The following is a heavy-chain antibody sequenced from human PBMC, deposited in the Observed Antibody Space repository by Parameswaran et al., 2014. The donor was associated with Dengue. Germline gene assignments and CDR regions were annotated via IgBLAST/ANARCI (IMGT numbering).Heavy chain of an antibody. V-gene: IGHV3-66*01. CDR3: ASNYGDYAIDY. J-gene: IGHJ4*02. D-gene: IGHD4-17*01. CDR2: IYSGGST. Sequence: VRQAPGKGLEWVSVIYSGGSTYYADSVKGRFTISRDNSKNTLYLQMNSLRAEDTAVYYCASNYGDYAIDYWGQGTLVTVSS.